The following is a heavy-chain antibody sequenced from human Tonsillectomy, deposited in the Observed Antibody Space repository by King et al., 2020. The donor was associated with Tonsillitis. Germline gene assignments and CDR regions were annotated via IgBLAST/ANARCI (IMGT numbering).Heavy chain of an antibody. D-gene: IGHD3-10*01. CDR3: ASVPGDYYGSGSYYASYNWFDP. J-gene: IGHJ5*02. V-gene: IGHV4-34*01. Sequence: VQLQQWGAGLLKPSETLSLTCTVYGGSFSGYYWSWIRQPPGKGLEWIGEINHSGSTNYKPSLKSGVTISVDTSKNQFTLTLSSVTAADTAVYSCASVPGDYYGSGSYYASYNWFDPWGQRTLVTVSS. CDR2: INHSGST. CDR1: GGSFSGYY.